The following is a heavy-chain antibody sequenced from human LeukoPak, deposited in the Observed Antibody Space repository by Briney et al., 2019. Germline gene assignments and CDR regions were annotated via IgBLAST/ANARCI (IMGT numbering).Heavy chain of an antibody. V-gene: IGHV3-23*01. CDR1: GFTFSTYA. J-gene: IGHJ6*02. Sequence: GGSLRLSCAASGFTFSTYAMSWVRQAPGKGLEWVSGISGNGGSTYYADSVKGRFTISRDNSKSTLYLQMNSLRAEDTAVYYCARVRTTGTYYGMDVWGQGTTVTVSS. CDR3: ARVRTTGTYYGMDV. CDR2: ISGNGGST. D-gene: IGHD4-17*01.